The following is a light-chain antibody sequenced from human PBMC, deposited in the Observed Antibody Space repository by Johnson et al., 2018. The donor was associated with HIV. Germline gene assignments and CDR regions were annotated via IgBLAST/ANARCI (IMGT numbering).Light chain of an antibody. CDR3: GTWDSSLGAHYV. CDR1: SSNIGNNC. J-gene: IGLJ1*01. V-gene: IGLV1-51*02. CDR2: EKN. Sequence: QSVLTQSPSVSAAPGQKVTISCSGSSSNIGNNCVSWYQQLPGTAPKLLIYEKNKRPSGIPDRFSASKSGTSATLDITGLQTGDEADYYCGTWDSSLGAHYVFGTGTKVTVL.